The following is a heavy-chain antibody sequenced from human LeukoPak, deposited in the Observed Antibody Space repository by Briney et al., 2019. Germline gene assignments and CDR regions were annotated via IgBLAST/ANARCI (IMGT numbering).Heavy chain of an antibody. CDR2: ISYDGSNK. CDR1: GFTFSSYA. CDR3: AREGPAISQRKGAFDI. Sequence: AGGSLRLSCAASGFTFSSYAMHWVRQAPGKGLEWVAVISYDGSNKYYADSVKRRFTISRDNSKNTLYLQMNSLRAEDTAVYYCAREGPAISQRKGAFDIWGQGTMVTVSS. D-gene: IGHD3-9*01. V-gene: IGHV3-30*04. J-gene: IGHJ3*02.